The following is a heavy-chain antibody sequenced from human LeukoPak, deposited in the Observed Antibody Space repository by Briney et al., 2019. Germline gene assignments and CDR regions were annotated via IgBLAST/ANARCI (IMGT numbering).Heavy chain of an antibody. D-gene: IGHD3-10*01. Sequence: TGGSPRLSCAASGFTFSSYAMSWVRQAPGKGLEWVSAISGSGGSTYYADSVKGRFTISRDNSKNTLYLQMNSLRAEDTAVYYCAKNDYGSGSYYIDYWGQGTLVTVSS. CDR3: AKNDYGSGSYYIDY. CDR2: ISGSGGST. V-gene: IGHV3-23*01. J-gene: IGHJ4*02. CDR1: GFTFSSYA.